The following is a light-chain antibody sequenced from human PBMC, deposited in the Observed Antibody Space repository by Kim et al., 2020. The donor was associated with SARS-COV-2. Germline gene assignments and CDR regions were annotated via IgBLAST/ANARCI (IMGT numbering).Light chain of an antibody. J-gene: IGKJ2*01. V-gene: IGKV3-11*01. CDR3: QQRTNWPPFT. CDR2: DAY. CDR1: QSVSNF. Sequence: EIVLTQFPATLSLSPGETATLSCRASQSVSNFLAWYQQKPGQAPRLLIYDAYNRAPGIPARFSGSGSGTDFTLTISSLEPEDFAVYYCQQRTNWPPFTFGQGTKL.